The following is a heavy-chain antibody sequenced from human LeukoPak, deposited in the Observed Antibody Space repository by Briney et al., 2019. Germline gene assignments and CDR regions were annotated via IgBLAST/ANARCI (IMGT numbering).Heavy chain of an antibody. CDR3: ATVEPRGSGYGEVFDY. D-gene: IGHD5-12*01. Sequence: GASVKVSCKASGYKFSGYGISWVRQAPGHGLEWVGWISAYSGKTDYAQNLQGRVTMTTDTSTSTVYMELSSLRSEDTAVYYCATVEPRGSGYGEVFDYWGQGTLVTVSS. V-gene: IGHV1-18*01. CDR1: GYKFSGYG. CDR2: ISAYSGKT. J-gene: IGHJ4*02.